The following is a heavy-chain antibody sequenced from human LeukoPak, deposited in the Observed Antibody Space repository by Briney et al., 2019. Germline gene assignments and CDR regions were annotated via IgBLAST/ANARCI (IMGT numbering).Heavy chain of an antibody. J-gene: IGHJ4*02. D-gene: IGHD6-25*01. Sequence: SETLSLACAVYGGSFSGYYWSWIRQPPGKGLEWVGEINHSGSTNYNPSLKSRVTISVDTSKNQFSLKLSSVTAADTAVYYCASDGIAALWGQGTLVTVSS. CDR3: ASDGIAAL. V-gene: IGHV4-34*01. CDR2: INHSGST. CDR1: GGSFSGYY.